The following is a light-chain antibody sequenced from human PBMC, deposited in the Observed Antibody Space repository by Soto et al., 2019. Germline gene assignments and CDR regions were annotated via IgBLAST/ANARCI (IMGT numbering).Light chain of an antibody. Sequence: QSALTQPASVSGSPGQSITISCTGTSSDVGSYNLVSWYQQHPGKAPKLMIYEVSKRPSGVSNRFSGSKSGNTASLTISGLQDEDEADYYCCSYAGTHYVFGTGTKVTVL. CDR2: EVS. CDR1: SSDVGSYNL. CDR3: CSYAGTHYV. J-gene: IGLJ1*01. V-gene: IGLV2-23*02.